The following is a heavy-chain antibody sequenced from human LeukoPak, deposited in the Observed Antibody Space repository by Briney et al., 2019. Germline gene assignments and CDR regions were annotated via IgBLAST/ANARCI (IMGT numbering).Heavy chain of an antibody. CDR3: AREAVAVFDY. D-gene: IGHD6-19*01. Sequence: GGSLRLSCAASGFTFSNYALNWVRQAPGKGLEWVAVIWYDGSNKYYADSVKGRFTISRDNSKNTLYLQMNSLRAEDTAVYYCAREAVAVFDYWGQGTLVTVSS. CDR2: IWYDGSNK. CDR1: GFTFSNYA. V-gene: IGHV3-33*08. J-gene: IGHJ4*02.